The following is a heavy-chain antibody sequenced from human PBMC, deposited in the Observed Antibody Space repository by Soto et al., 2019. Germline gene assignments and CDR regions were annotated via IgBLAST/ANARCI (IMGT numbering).Heavy chain of an antibody. CDR3: ARDSGEPFYYHSTGSQSFYYYYAMDV. CDR1: GYTFTSYA. D-gene: IGHD3-22*01. CDR2: INAGNGST. V-gene: IGHV1-3*01. J-gene: IGHJ6*02. Sequence: GASVKVSCKASGYTFTSYAVHWVRLAPGQRLEWMGRINAGNGSTEYSQRFQGRVTMTRDTSATTAYMDLSSLRSEDTAVYYCARDSGEPFYYHSTGSQSFYYYYAMDVWGQGTPVTVSS.